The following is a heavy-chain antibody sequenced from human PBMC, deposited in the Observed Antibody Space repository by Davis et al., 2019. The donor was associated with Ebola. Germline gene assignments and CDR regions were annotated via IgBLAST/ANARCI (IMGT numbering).Heavy chain of an antibody. CDR3: AKELYSSGWDPFDY. CDR1: GFTFDDYA. CDR2: ISGSGGST. V-gene: IGHV3-23*01. D-gene: IGHD6-19*01. Sequence: GESLKISCAASGFTFDDYAMSWVRQAPGKGLEWVSAISGSGGSTYYADSVKGRFTISRDNSKNTLYLQMNSLRAEDTAVYYCAKELYSSGWDPFDYWGQGTLVTVSS. J-gene: IGHJ4*02.